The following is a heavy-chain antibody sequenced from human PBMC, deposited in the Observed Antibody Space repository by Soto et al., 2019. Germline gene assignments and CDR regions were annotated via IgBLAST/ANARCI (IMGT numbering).Heavy chain of an antibody. Sequence: PSETLSLTCRVSGGSVGSGAYYWSWTRQPPGKGLEWIGYTLYSGRPNYNPSLQSLQSRVTISVDTSRNQFSLRLTSVTAADTALYYCARHDFYHRSFDIWGQGTLVTVSS. J-gene: IGHJ3*02. CDR3: ARHDFYHRSFDI. V-gene: IGHV4-61*08. CDR2: TLYSGRP. D-gene: IGHD3-3*01. CDR1: GGSVGSGAYY.